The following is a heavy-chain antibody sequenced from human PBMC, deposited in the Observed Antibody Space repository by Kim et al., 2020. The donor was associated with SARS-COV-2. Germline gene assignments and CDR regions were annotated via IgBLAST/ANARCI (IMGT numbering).Heavy chain of an antibody. Sequence: YEDSVKGRFTISRDNSKNTLYLQMNSLRDEDTAVYYWASGSSYCYYGMDVWGQGTTVTVSS. J-gene: IGHJ6*02. CDR3: ASGSSYCYYGMDV. D-gene: IGHD6-6*01. V-gene: IGHV3-33*01.